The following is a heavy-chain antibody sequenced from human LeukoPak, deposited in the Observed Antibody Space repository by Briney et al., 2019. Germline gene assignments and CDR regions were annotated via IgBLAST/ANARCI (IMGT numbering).Heavy chain of an antibody. D-gene: IGHD6-13*01. CDR2: IYYSGNT. J-gene: IGHJ4*02. CDR3: ARRGYSDSWRHSPFDY. Sequence: SETLSLTCTVPGDSISNSSYYWGWIRQPPGKGLEWIGSIYYSGNTYYNPSLTSRATISVDTSKKQFSLKLSSVTAADTAVYYCARRGYSDSWRHSPFDYWGQGTLVTVSS. V-gene: IGHV4-39*01. CDR1: GDSISNSSYY.